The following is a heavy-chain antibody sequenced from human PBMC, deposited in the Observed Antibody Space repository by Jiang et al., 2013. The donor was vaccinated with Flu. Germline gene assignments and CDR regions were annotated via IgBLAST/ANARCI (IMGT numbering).Heavy chain of an antibody. CDR2: ISSGSSYI. V-gene: IGHV3-21*01. CDR1: GFTFATYT. Sequence: VQLLESGGGLVKPGGSLRLSCAASGFTFATYTMNWVRQAPGKGLEWVSSISSGSSYIYYADSLKGRFTISRDNANNSLYLQMHSLRVEDTAVYYCARDREVVTSDSRGYYSLVASWYFDLWGRGTLVTVSS. D-gene: IGHD3-22*01. J-gene: IGHJ2*01. CDR3: ARDREVVTSDSRGYYSLVASWYFDL.